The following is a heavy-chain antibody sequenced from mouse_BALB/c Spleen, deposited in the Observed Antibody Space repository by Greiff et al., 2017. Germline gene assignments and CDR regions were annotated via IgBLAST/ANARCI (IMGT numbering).Heavy chain of an antibody. CDR1: GYTFTSYW. Sequence: VQLQQPGAELVKPGASVKLSCKASGYTFTSYWMHWVKQRPGQGLEWIGEIDPSDSYTNYNQKFKGKATLTVDKSSSTAYMQLSSLTSEDSAVYYCARDSSGYYAMDYWGQGTSVTVSS. D-gene: IGHD3-2*01. CDR3: ARDSSGYYAMDY. V-gene: IGHV1-69*02. J-gene: IGHJ4*01. CDR2: IDPSDSYT.